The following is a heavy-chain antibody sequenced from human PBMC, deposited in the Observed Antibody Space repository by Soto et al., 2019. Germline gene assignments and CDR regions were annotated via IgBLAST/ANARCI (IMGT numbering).Heavy chain of an antibody. CDR3: ARVGGVILSVHWFDP. V-gene: IGHV4-38-2*01. Sequence: QVQLQESGPGLVKPSETLSLTCAVSGYSISSGYYWGWIRQPPGKGLEWIGSIYHSGSTYYNPSLKSRVTISVDTSKNQFSLKLSSVTAADTAVYYCARVGGVILSVHWFDPWGQGTLVTVSS. CDR2: IYHSGST. J-gene: IGHJ5*02. D-gene: IGHD3-16*02. CDR1: GYSISSGYY.